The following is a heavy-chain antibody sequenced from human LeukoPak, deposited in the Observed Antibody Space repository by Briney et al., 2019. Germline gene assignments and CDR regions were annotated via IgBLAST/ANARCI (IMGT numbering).Heavy chain of an antibody. J-gene: IGHJ4*02. Sequence: ASVKVSCKASGYTFTAYYILWVRQAPRQGLEWMGWINPNSGGTNFAQNFQGRVTMTSDTSTYTTQMELSRLRSDDTAVYYCARSDVVVVTATTHFDYWGQGTLVTVSS. CDR2: INPNSGGT. D-gene: IGHD2-15*01. CDR1: GYTFTAYY. CDR3: ARSDVVVVTATTHFDY. V-gene: IGHV1-2*02.